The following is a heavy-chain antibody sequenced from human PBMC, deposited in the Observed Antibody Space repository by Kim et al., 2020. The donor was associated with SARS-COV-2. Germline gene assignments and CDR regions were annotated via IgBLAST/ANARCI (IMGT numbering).Heavy chain of an antibody. D-gene: IGHD6-6*01. V-gene: IGHV4-39*01. CDR2: IYYSGST. CDR1: GGSISSRSYY. CDR3: ARHISSSSDGYYYYGMDV. J-gene: IGHJ6*02. Sequence: SETLSLTCTVSGGSISSRSYYWGWIRQSPGKGLEWIGSIYYSGSTYNNPSLKSRLTISIDTSKNQFFLKLSSVTAADTALYYCARHISSSSDGYYYYGMDVWGQGTTVTVSS.